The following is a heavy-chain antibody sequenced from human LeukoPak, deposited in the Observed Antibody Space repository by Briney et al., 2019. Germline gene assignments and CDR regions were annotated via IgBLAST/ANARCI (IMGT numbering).Heavy chain of an antibody. CDR2: IWYDGSNA. CDR1: GFSFSVYG. CDR3: AREASSGWYSGY. Sequence: GGSLRLSCAAPGFSFSVYGMRWGREGPGTGLGWVAVIWYDGSNAYYADSVKGRFTISRDNSKNTLYLQMNSLRAEDTAVYYCAREASSGWYSGYWGQGTLVTVSS. J-gene: IGHJ4*02. V-gene: IGHV3-33*01. D-gene: IGHD6-19*01.